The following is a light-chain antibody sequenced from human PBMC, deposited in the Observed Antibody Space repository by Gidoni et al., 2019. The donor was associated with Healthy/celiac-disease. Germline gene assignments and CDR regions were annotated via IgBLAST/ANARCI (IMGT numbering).Light chain of an antibody. J-gene: IGLJ3*02. CDR1: TEAVTSGHY. CDR2: DTS. CDR3: LLSYSGARV. Sequence: QPVVTQQPSLTLSPGGTVTLTVGSSTEAVTSGHYPYWFQQKPGQAPRPLIYDTSNKHSWTPALFSGSLLGGKAALTLSGAQPEDEAEYYCLLSYSGARVFGGGTKLTVL. V-gene: IGLV7-46*01.